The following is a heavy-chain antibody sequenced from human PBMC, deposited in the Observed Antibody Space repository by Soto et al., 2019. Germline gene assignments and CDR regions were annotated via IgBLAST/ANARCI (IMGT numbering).Heavy chain of an antibody. Sequence: EVQLVESGGGLVQPGGSLRLTCAASGFPFSIYSMNWVRQAPGKGLEWSSYIISDTNTIKYADSVKGRFTISRDNAKNLVYLQMNSLRDEDTAVYFCARSVEGHFDYWGQGTVVTVSS. J-gene: IGHJ4*02. CDR1: GFPFSIYS. CDR3: ARSVEGHFDY. CDR2: IISDTNTI. V-gene: IGHV3-48*02. D-gene: IGHD6-19*01.